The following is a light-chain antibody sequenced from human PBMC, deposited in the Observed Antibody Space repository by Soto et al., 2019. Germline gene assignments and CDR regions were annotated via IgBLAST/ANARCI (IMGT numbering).Light chain of an antibody. J-gene: IGKJ4*01. Sequence: EIVLTQSPGTLSLSPGERATLSCRASQSVSSSYFAWYQQKPGQAPRLLIYGASSRATSIPDRVSGRGSGTDFTLTISRLEPEDCAVYYCQHYGTSPLTFGGGTKVESK. CDR2: GAS. CDR3: QHYGTSPLT. CDR1: QSVSSSY. V-gene: IGKV3-20*01.